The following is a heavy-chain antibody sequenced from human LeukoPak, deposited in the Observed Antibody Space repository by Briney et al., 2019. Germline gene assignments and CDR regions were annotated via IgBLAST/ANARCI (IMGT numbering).Heavy chain of an antibody. V-gene: IGHV4-39*01. CDR1: GGSLSSSSYY. Sequence: SETLSLTCAVSGGSLSSSSYYWGWIRQPPGKGLEGIGSSYYSGSTYYNPSLKSRVTISVDTSKNQFSLKLSSVTAADTAVYYCAKFKDTAMVTVDYWGQGTLVTVSS. D-gene: IGHD5-18*01. CDR2: SYYSGST. J-gene: IGHJ4*02. CDR3: AKFKDTAMVTVDY.